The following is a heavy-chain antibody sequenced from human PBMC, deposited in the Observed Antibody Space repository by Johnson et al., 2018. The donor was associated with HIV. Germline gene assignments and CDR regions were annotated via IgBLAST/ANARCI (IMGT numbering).Heavy chain of an antibody. Sequence: VQLVESGGGLVQPGGSLRLSCAASGFTVSSNYMSWVRQAPGKGLEWVSVVYRGGSTYYADSVKGRFTVSRDNSKNTLYLQMNSRGVEETAISDCARGGTEIFGYHPASHFLSAFDIWGQGTMVTVSS. CDR3: ARGGTEIFGYHPASHFLSAFDI. CDR1: GFTVSSNY. V-gene: IGHV3-66*02. D-gene: IGHD3-3*01. CDR2: VYRGGST. J-gene: IGHJ3*02.